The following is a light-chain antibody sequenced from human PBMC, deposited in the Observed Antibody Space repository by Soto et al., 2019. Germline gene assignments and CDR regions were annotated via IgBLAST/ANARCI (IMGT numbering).Light chain of an antibody. V-gene: IGLV2-14*01. CDR1: SSDVGGYNY. Sequence: QSALTQPASVSGSPGQSITISCTGTSSDVGGYNYVSWYQQHPGKAPKLMIYDVSNRPSGVSNRFSGSKSGNTASLTTSGLRAEEKPDYYSGSCTRGTPMRFAGGTRLAV. CDR2: DVS. J-gene: IGLJ2*01. CDR3: GSCTRGTPMR.